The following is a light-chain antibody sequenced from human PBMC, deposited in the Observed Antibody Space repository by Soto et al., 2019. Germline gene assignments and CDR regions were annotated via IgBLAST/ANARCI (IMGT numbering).Light chain of an antibody. V-gene: IGLV2-14*01. Sequence: QSALTQPASVSGSPGQSITISCTGTSSDVGGYNSVSWYQHHPGKGPKLIIFEVSNRPSGVSNRFSASESGNTASLAISGLQTEDEADYYCSYTGTSYVFGTGTKLTVL. CDR3: SYTGTSYV. CDR2: EVS. J-gene: IGLJ1*01. CDR1: SSDVGGYNS.